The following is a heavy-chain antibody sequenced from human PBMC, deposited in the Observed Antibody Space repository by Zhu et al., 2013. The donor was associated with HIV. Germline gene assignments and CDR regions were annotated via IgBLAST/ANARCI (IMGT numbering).Heavy chain of an antibody. CDR1: GGTFSNYG. J-gene: IGHJ4*02. CDR2: IIPIFDTA. Sequence: QVQLVQSGAEVKKPGSSVKVSCKASGGTFSNYGINWVRQAPGQGLEWMGGIIPIFDTANYAQKFQGRVTITADESTSTAYMELSSLRSEDTAVYYCARGPRGYSYSVLFDYWGQGTLVTVSS. D-gene: IGHD5-18*01. V-gene: IGHV1-69*01. CDR3: ARGPRGYSYSVLFDY.